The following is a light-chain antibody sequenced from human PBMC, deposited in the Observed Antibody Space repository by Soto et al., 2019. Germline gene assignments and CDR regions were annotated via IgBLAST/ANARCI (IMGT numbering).Light chain of an antibody. V-gene: IGKV3-15*01. CDR2: DTS. CDR3: QEYIQWPPGR. CDR1: QFVSSR. Sequence: EVVLMQSPGTLSLSPGERATLSCRASQFVSSRLAWYQRRPGQVPRLLIYDTSTRAPGISARFSGSGSGTEFTLTISSLQSEDFAVYYCQEYIQWPPGRFGPGTKVDSK. J-gene: IGKJ1*01.